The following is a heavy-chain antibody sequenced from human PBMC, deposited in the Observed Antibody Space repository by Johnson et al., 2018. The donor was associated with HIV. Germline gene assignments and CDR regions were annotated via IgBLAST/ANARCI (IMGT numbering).Heavy chain of an antibody. J-gene: IGHJ3*02. CDR2: ISYAGSNK. D-gene: IGHD6-19*01. CDR1: RITLSSYG. Sequence: QVQLVESGGGVVQPGRSLRLSCAASRITLSSYGMHWVRQAPGKGLEWVAVISYAGSNKYYADSVKGRFNISSDNAENTLYLQMNSLRAEDKAVYYCAKDIACGYTNGGTLDIWGQGKMVTVSS. V-gene: IGHV3-30*18. CDR3: AKDIACGYTNGGTLDI.